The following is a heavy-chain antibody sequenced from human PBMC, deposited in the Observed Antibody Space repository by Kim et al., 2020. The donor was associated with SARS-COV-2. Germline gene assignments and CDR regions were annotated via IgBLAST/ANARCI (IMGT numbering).Heavy chain of an antibody. V-gene: IGHV3-21*01. CDR2: ISSSSSYI. J-gene: IGHJ4*02. CDR1: GFTFSSYS. D-gene: IGHD2-15*01. CDR3: AGNTPRGGGGSDY. Sequence: GGSLRLSCAASGFTFSSYSMNWVRQAPGKGLEWVSSISSSSSYIYYADSVKGRFTISRDNAKNSLYLQMNSLRAEDTAVYYCAGNTPRGGGGSDYWGQGTLVTVSS.